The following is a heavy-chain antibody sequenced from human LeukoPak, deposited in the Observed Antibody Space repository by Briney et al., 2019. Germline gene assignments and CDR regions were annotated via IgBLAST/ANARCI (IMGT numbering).Heavy chain of an antibody. CDR1: GGSTSSYH. J-gene: IGHJ3*02. CDR2: IYTSGSA. V-gene: IGHV4-4*07. CDR3: ARDRGAFEI. Sequence: SETLSLXCTVSGGSTSSYHWSWIRRPAGKGLEWIGRIYTSGSANYNPSLKSRVTISVDTSKNQFSLKLSSVTAADTAVYYCARDRGAFEIWGQGTMVTVSS. D-gene: IGHD3-10*01.